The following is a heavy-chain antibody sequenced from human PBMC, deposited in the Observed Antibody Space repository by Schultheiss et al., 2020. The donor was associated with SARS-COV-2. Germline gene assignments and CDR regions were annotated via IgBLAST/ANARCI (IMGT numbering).Heavy chain of an antibody. Sequence: ETLSLTCTVSGGSISSYYWSWIRQPPGKGLEWIGYIYYSGSTNYNPSLKSRVTISVDTSKNQFSLKLSSVTAADTAVYYCARDVVIGSWGNWFDPWGQGTLVTVSS. D-gene: IGHD3-22*01. CDR1: GGSISSYY. CDR2: IYYSGST. V-gene: IGHV4-59*01. CDR3: ARDVVIGSWGNWFDP. J-gene: IGHJ5*02.